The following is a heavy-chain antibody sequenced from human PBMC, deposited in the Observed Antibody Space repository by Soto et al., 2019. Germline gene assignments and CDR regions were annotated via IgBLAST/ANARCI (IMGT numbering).Heavy chain of an antibody. CDR1: GFAFSSYA. J-gene: IGHJ4*02. V-gene: IGHV3-23*01. CDR2: ISGSGDST. D-gene: IGHD1-26*01. Sequence: EVQLLESGGGLVQPGGSLRLSCAASGFAFSSYAMWWVRQAPGKGLEWVSAISGSGDSTYYADSVKGRFTTSRDNSKNTLYLQMNRLRAEDTAVYYCASRGSGSDYDYWGQGTLVTVSS. CDR3: ASRGSGSDYDY.